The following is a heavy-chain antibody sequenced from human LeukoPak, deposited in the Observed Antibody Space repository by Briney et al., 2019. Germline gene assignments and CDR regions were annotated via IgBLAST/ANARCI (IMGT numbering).Heavy chain of an antibody. V-gene: IGHV3-74*01. Sequence: GGSLRLSCAASGFTFSNFWMHWVRQAPGKGLVWVALIYGDGSFTRYADSVKGRFTISRDNAKNTVYLQMNSLRVEDTAVYYCAREGAGYSPFDYWGQGTLVTVSS. J-gene: IGHJ4*02. CDR3: AREGAGYSPFDY. CDR2: IYGDGSFT. CDR1: GFTFSNFW. D-gene: IGHD3-9*01.